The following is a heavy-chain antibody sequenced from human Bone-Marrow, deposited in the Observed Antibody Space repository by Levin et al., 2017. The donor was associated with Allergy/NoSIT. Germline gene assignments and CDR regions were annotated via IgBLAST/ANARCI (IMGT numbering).Heavy chain of an antibody. V-gene: IGHV3-21*01. CDR1: GFSFSDYS. CDR3: ARLDRYTASPFFDY. J-gene: IGHJ4*02. Sequence: SLRLSCAASGFSFSDYSMNWVRQAPGNLFDVFSSLPLFLPSFSSSSSLKGRFTISRDDAKNSVFLQMNSLRAEDTAIYYCARLDRYTASPFFDYWGQGALVTVSS. D-gene: IGHD5-18*01. CDR2: LPLFLPSF.